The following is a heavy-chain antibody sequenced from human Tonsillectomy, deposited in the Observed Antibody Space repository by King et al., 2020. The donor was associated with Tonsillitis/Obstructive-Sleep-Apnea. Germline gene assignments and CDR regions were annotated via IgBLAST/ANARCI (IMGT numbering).Heavy chain of an antibody. Sequence: VQLVESGGGLVQPGGSLRLSCAASGFTFSNYWMSWVRQAPGKGLEWVANIKQDGSEKYYVDSVKGRFTISRDNAKNSLYLQMNSLSAEDTAVFYCARGNEFWSGYGYYYYYGMDVWGQGTTVTVSS. J-gene: IGHJ6*02. D-gene: IGHD3-3*01. CDR1: GFTFSNYW. CDR2: IKQDGSEK. V-gene: IGHV3-7*03. CDR3: ARGNEFWSGYGYYYYYGMDV.